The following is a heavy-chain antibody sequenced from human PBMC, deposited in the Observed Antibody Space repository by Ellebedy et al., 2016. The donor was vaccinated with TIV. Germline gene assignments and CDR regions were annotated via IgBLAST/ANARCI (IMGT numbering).Heavy chain of an antibody. CDR1: GYTFTDYY. J-gene: IGHJ4*02. D-gene: IGHD3-10*01. CDR2: INPNNGGT. V-gene: IGHV1-2*02. Sequence: AASVKVSCKASGYTFTDYYIHWVRQAPGQGLAWMGWINPNNGGTNYAQKFQDRVTMTRDTTISTVYLDLSRLTSDDTAVYYCTKGPSGGYFDHWGQGTLVPVSS. CDR3: TKGPSGGYFDH.